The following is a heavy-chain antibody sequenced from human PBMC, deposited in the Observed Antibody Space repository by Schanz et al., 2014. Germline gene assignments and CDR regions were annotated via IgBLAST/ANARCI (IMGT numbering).Heavy chain of an antibody. CDR2: VSSTGSA. D-gene: IGHD3-10*01. V-gene: IGHV4-59*01. Sequence: VQLEESGPGMVKPSETLSLNCTVSGGSFISYYWSWIRQPPGKGLEWIGYVSSTGSAESNPSLKSRVTISADTSKKQFSLKMTSVTTADTAVYYCASTHWFGSGTTIVDYWGQGTLVTVSS. J-gene: IGHJ4*02. CDR1: GGSFISYY. CDR3: ASTHWFGSGTTIVDY.